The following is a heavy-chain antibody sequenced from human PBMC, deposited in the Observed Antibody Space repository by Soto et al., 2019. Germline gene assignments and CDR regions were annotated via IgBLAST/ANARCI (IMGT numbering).Heavy chain of an antibody. V-gene: IGHV3-30*03. CDR2: VSYDGSSY. J-gene: IGHJ4*02. Sequence: QVKLVESGGGVVQPGRSLRLSCAASGFTFSTYAMHWVRQAPGKGLEWVAVVSYDGSSYYYADSVKGRFAISRDSSKNTLYLQMNRLRAEDSAVYYCVPTDFWSGYPPGFDYWGQGTLVTVSS. CDR1: GFTFSTYA. CDR3: VPTDFWSGYPPGFDY. D-gene: IGHD3-3*01.